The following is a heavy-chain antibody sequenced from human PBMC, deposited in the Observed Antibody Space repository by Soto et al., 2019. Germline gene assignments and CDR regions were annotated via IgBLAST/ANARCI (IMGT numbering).Heavy chain of an antibody. CDR3: ARERTDCGGDCPNWFDP. V-gene: IGHV3-48*03. CDR2: ISSSGSTI. D-gene: IGHD2-21*02. CDR1: GFTFSSYE. J-gene: IGHJ5*02. Sequence: GSLIRSCAASGFTFSSYEMNWVRQAPGKGLEWVSYISSSGSTIYYADSVKVRFTISRDNAKNSLYLQMNSLRAEDTAVYYCARERTDCGGDCPNWFDPWGQGTLVTVSS.